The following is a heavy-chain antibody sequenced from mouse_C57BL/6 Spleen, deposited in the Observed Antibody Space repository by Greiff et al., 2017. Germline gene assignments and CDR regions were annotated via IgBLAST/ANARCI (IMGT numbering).Heavy chain of an antibody. J-gene: IGHJ4*01. CDR3: ARWAVVDAMDY. CDR2: IYPGDGDT. D-gene: IGHD1-1*01. CDR1: GYAFSSSW. Sequence: LVESGPELVKPGASVKISCKASGYAFSSSWMNWVKQRPGKGLEWIGRIYPGDGDTNYNGKFKGKATLTADKSSSTAYMQLSSLTSEDSAVYFCARWAVVDAMDYWGQGTSVTVSS. V-gene: IGHV1-82*01.